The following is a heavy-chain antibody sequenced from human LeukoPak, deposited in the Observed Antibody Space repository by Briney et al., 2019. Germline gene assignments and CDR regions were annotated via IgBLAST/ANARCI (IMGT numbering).Heavy chain of an antibody. Sequence: ESGPALVKPTQTLTLTCTFSGFSLSTSGMSVSWIRQPPGKALEWLARIDWDDTKYSSTSLKTRLTISKDTSKNQVVLKMTNMDPVDTATYFCARTRYSSLGYFDNWGQGTLVTVSS. CDR2: IDWDDTK. D-gene: IGHD2-15*01. V-gene: IGHV2-70*11. CDR1: GFSLSTSGMS. CDR3: ARTRYSSLGYFDN. J-gene: IGHJ4*02.